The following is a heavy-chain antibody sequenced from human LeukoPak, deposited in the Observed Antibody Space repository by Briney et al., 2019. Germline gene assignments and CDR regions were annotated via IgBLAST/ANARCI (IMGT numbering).Heavy chain of an antibody. J-gene: IGHJ4*02. CDR3: ARHNGYSYGLHN. CDR2: IYYSGST. V-gene: IGHV4-39*01. CDR1: GGSISSSSYY. D-gene: IGHD5-18*01. Sequence: PSETLSLTCTVSGGSISSSSYYWGWIRRPPGKGLEWIGSIYYSGSTYYNPSLKSRVTISVDTSKNQFSLKLSSVTAADTAVYYCARHNGYSYGLHNWGQGTLVTVSS.